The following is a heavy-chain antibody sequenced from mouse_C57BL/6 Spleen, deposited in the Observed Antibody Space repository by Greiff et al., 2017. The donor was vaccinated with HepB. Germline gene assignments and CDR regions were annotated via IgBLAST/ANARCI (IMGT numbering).Heavy chain of an antibody. CDR3: TRDAYYSNYVGFAY. D-gene: IGHD2-5*01. CDR1: GYTFTDYE. CDR2: IDPETGGT. V-gene: IGHV1-15*01. J-gene: IGHJ3*01. Sequence: VQLQQSGAELVRPGASVTLSCKASGYTFTDYEMHWVKQTPVHGLEWIGAIDPETGGTAYNQKFKGKAILTADKSSSTAYMELRSLTSEDSAVYYCTRDAYYSNYVGFAYWGQVTLVTVAA.